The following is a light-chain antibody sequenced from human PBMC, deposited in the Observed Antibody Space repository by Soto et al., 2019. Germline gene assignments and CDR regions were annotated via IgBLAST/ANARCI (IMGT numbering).Light chain of an antibody. CDR2: GAS. Sequence: EIVLTQSPGTLSLSPGERATLSCRASQSVSSDYLAWYQQKPGQAPRLLIYGASSRATGIPDRFSGSGSGTDFTLRISRLEPEDFAVYYCQQYGTSLPWTFGQGTKVEIK. CDR1: QSVSSDY. CDR3: QQYGTSLPWT. V-gene: IGKV3-20*01. J-gene: IGKJ1*01.